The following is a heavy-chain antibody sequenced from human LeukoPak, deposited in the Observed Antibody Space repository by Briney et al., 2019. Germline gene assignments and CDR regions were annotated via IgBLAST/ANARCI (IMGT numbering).Heavy chain of an antibody. V-gene: IGHV3-30-3*01. CDR2: ISYDGSNK. CDR3: ARAGCSGGSCFYFDY. J-gene: IGHJ4*02. D-gene: IGHD2-15*01. CDR1: GFTFSSYA. Sequence: RRSLRLSCAASGFTFSSYAMHWVRQAPGKGLEWVAVISYDGSNKYYADSVKGRFTISRDNSKNTLYLQMNSLRAEDTAVYYCARAGCSGGSCFYFDYWGQGTLVTVSS.